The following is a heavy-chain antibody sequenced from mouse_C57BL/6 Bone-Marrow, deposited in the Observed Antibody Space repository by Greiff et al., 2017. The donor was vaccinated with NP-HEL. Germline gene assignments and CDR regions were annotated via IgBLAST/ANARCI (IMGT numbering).Heavy chain of an antibody. D-gene: IGHD2-3*01. CDR3: ARHDGYYVY. J-gene: IGHJ3*01. V-gene: IGHV1-59*01. CDR2: IDPSDSYT. Sequence: VKLQQPGAELVRPGTSVKLSCKASGYTFTSYWMHWVKQRPGQGLEWIGVIDPSDSYTNYNQKFKGKATLTVDTSSSTAYMQLSSLTSEDSAVYYCARHDGYYVYWGQGTLVTVSA. CDR1: GYTFTSYW.